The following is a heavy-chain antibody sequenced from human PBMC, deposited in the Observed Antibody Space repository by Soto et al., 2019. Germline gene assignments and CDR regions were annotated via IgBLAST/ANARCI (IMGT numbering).Heavy chain of an antibody. CDR3: ASSGPCTYFDY. V-gene: IGHV3-23*01. Sequence: EVQLLESGGGLVQTGGSLRLSCAASGFTFSSYSMRWVRQAPGKGLEWVSAVSGSGGSTYYADSVKGRFTISRDKSKNTLYLQMNSLRAEDTAVYYCASSGPCTYFDYWGQGTLVTVSS. CDR1: GFTFSSYS. J-gene: IGHJ4*02. CDR2: VSGSGGST. D-gene: IGHD2-15*01.